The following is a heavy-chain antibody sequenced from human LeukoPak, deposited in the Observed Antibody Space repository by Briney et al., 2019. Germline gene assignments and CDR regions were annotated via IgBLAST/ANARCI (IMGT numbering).Heavy chain of an antibody. CDR1: GGTFSSYA. CDR3: ARGSYYYDSSGYFDY. Sequence: LWASVKVSCKASGGTFSSYAISWVRQAPGQGLEWMGRIIPIFGTANYAQKFQGRVTITTDESTSTAYMELSSLRSEDTAVYYCARGSYYYDSSGYFDYWGQGTLVTVSS. D-gene: IGHD3-22*01. V-gene: IGHV1-69*05. J-gene: IGHJ4*02. CDR2: IIPIFGTA.